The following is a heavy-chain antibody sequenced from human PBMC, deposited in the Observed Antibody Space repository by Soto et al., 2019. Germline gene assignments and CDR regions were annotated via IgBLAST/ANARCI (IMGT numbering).Heavy chain of an antibody. V-gene: IGHV4-59*01. J-gene: IGHJ3*02. CDR3: ARHQDXVVVPAXXDAFDI. D-gene: IGHD2-2*01. CDR1: GGSISSYY. CDR2: IYYSGST. Sequence: QVQLQESGPGLVKPSETLSLTCTVSGGSISSYYWSWIRQPPGKGLEWIGYIYYSGSTNYNPSLKSRVTISVDTSKNQFSLKLSSVTAADTAVYYCARHQDXVVVPAXXDAFDIWGXGTMVTVSS.